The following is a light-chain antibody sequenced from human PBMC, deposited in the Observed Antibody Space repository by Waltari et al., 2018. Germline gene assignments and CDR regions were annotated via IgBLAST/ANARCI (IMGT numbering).Light chain of an antibody. CDR1: ESVSRA. CDR3: QHYLRLPVT. J-gene: IGKJ1*01. V-gene: IGKV3-20*01. Sequence: EIVLTQSPGTLSLSVGERATVPCRASESVSRALAWYQQTPGQAPRLLIYGASTRATGIPDRFSGSGSGTDFSLTISRLEPDDFAVYYCQHYLRLPVTFGQGTTVEI. CDR2: GAS.